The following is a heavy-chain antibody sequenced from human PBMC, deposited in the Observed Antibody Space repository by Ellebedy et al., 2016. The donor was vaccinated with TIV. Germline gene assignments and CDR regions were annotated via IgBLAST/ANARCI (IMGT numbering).Heavy chain of an antibody. Sequence: GGSLRLXXAASGFTFSSYAMSWVRQAPGKGLEWVAAISGSGANTYYADSVKGRFTISRDASNNTLYLQMDSLRVEDTAVYYCAKDRTSNQFYFYYMDVWGTGTTVTVSS. CDR2: ISGSGANT. CDR3: AKDRTSNQFYFYYMDV. J-gene: IGHJ6*03. CDR1: GFTFSSYA. V-gene: IGHV3-23*01. D-gene: IGHD4-11*01.